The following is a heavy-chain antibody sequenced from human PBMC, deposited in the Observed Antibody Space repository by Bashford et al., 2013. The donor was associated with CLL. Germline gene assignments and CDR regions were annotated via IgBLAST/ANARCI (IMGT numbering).Heavy chain of an antibody. J-gene: IGHJ6*02. Sequence: ASVKVSCKASGYTFTGYYMHWVRQAPGQGLEWMGWINPSGGGTNYAQKFQGRVTMTRDTSISTAYMELRRLRSDDTAVYYCARVTCSSTGCYGVAGYYYGMDVWGQGTTVTVSS. D-gene: IGHD2-2*01. V-gene: IGHV1-2*02. CDR2: INPSGGGT. CDR3: ARVTCSSTGCYGVAGYYYGMDV. CDR1: GYTFTGYY.